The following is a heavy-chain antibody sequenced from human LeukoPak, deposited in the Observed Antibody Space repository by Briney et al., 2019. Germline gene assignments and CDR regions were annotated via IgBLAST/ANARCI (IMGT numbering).Heavy chain of an antibody. CDR2: IYPGDSDT. CDR1: GYTFTDFW. Sequence: GESLKISCKGSGYTFTDFWFAWVRQMPGKGLEWMGIIYPGDSDTRYSPSFQGQVTISADKSTTTAYLQWSTLKTSDTAIYFCARLADTTSWGQGTLVTVSS. V-gene: IGHV5-51*01. CDR3: ARLADTTS. J-gene: IGHJ5*02. D-gene: IGHD1-26*01.